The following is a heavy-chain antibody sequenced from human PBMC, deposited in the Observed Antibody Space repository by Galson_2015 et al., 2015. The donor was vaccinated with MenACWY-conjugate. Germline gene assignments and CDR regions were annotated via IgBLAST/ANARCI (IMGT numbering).Heavy chain of an antibody. CDR2: IIASDGDT. CDR1: GFAFSNYA. D-gene: IGHD4-17*01. V-gene: IGHV3-23*01. Sequence: SLRLSCAASGFAFSNYAMNWVRQPPGKGLEWVSTIIASDGDTYYADSVKGRFTISRDNSKNTLNLQMNTLRAEDTAVYYCAKDKNYGDFGDFDHWGQGTLVTVSS. J-gene: IGHJ4*02. CDR3: AKDKNYGDFGDFDH.